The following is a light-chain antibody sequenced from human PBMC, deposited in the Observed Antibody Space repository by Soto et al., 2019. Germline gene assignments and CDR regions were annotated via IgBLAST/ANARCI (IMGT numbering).Light chain of an antibody. V-gene: IGKV3-20*01. CDR1: QSITRSL. CDR3: QQYENLPT. J-gene: IGKJ5*01. Sequence: EIVLTQSPGTLSLSPGERATLSCRASQSITRSLLAWYQQKRGQAPRLIIYGAASRATGIPERFSGRASGTDFTLTISRLEPEDFALYYCQQYENLPTFGQGTRLEIK. CDR2: GAA.